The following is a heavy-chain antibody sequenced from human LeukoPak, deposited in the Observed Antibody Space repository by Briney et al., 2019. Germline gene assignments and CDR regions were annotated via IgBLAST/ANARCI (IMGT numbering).Heavy chain of an antibody. D-gene: IGHD4-23*01. Sequence: SETLSLTCTVSGGSISSSSYYWGWIRQPPGKGLEWIGSIYYSGSTYYNPSLKSRVTISVDTSKNQFSLKLSSVTAADTAVYYCAREYGGNPFFDYWGQGTLVTVSS. V-gene: IGHV4-39*07. CDR3: AREYGGNPFFDY. CDR2: IYYSGST. CDR1: GGSISSSSYY. J-gene: IGHJ4*02.